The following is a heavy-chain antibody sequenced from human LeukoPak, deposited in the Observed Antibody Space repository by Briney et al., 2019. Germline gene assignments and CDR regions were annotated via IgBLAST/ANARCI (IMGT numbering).Heavy chain of an antibody. V-gene: IGHV4-59*08. CDR3: ARHAIYSGDYSFWFDP. D-gene: IGHD1-26*01. CDR2: IYYSGGT. CDR1: GGSIGSYY. Sequence: SETLSLTCTGSGGSIGSYYWSWIRQPPGKGLKWIAFIYYSGGTNYNPSLKSRASISLDTSKNLCSLRLSSVTAADTAVYYCARHAIYSGDYSFWFDPWGLGTLVTVSS. J-gene: IGHJ5*02.